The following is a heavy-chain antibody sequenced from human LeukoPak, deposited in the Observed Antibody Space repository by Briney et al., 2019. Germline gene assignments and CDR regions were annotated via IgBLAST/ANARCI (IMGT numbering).Heavy chain of an antibody. CDR1: GFTFSSYG. J-gene: IGHJ6*04. V-gene: IGHV3-30*02. Sequence: PGGSLRLSCAASGFTFSSYGMHWVRQAPGKGLEWVAFIRYDGSNKYYADSVKGRFTISRDNSKNTLYLQMNSLRAEDTAVYYCAKDRGCSSTSCGPSDVWAKGPRSPSPQ. CDR3: AKDRGCSSTSCGPSDV. D-gene: IGHD2-2*01. CDR2: IRYDGSNK.